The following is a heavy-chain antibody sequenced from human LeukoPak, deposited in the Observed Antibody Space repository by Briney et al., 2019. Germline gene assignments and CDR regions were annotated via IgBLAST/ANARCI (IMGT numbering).Heavy chain of an antibody. CDR3: TRDKDWSYDY. D-gene: IGHD3/OR15-3a*01. CDR1: GFTFGDHG. Sequence: PGRSLRLPCTASGFTFGDHGMGWVRQAPEKGLEWVGFIRRKVYGGTTEYAASVRGRFSISRDDSKSIAYLEMNSLKTEDTAVYYCTRDKDWSYDYWGQGTLVTVSS. V-gene: IGHV3-49*04. J-gene: IGHJ4*02. CDR2: IRRKVYGGTT.